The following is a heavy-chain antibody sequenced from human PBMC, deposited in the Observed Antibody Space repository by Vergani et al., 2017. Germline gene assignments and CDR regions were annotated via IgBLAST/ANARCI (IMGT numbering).Heavy chain of an antibody. J-gene: IGHJ4*02. Sequence: QVQLVESGGGLVKPGGSLRLSCAASGFTFSDYYMTWIRQAPGKGLEWISYISGSGHTKSYADSVKGRFAISRDNAKNSLYLQMNNLRVEDRAVYCCARDLLPGTLLLLAYWGQGTLIAVSS. CDR3: ARDLLPGTLLLLAY. D-gene: IGHD1-7*01. V-gene: IGHV3-11*04. CDR1: GFTFSDYY. CDR2: ISGSGHTK.